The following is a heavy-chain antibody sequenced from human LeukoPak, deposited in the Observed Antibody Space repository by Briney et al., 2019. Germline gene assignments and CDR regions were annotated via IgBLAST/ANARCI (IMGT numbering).Heavy chain of an antibody. Sequence: PGGSLRLSCAASGFTFSRYWMDWVRQAPGKGLVWVSFIRSDGSTTYADSVKGRFTISRDNAKNTLFLQMNSLRAEDTAEYYCARDSRGWTHDYWGQGTLVTVSS. D-gene: IGHD3-10*01. CDR3: ARDSRGWTHDY. J-gene: IGHJ4*02. V-gene: IGHV3-74*01. CDR1: GFTFSRYW. CDR2: IRSDGSTT.